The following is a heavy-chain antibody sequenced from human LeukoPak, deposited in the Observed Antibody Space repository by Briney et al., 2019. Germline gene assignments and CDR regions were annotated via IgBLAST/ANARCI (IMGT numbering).Heavy chain of an antibody. CDR1: GFTLSTYA. J-gene: IGHJ4*02. D-gene: IGHD6-19*01. V-gene: IGHV3-33*06. Sequence: LSLSCAASGFTLSTYAMHWVRQAPGKGLEWVTMIWHDGSHKYYTDSVRGRFTISRDNSKNTLYLQMNSLRAEDTAVYYCAKEGQWLVRGVFDYWGQGPLVTVSS. CDR3: AKEGQWLVRGVFDY. CDR2: IWHDGSHK.